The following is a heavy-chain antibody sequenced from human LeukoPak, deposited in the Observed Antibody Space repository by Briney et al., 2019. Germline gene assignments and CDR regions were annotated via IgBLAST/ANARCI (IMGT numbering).Heavy chain of an antibody. J-gene: IGHJ3*02. CDR2: ISAYNGNT. D-gene: IGHD3-10*01. CDR3: ARDYYGSGSYYRSDAFDI. Sequence: ASVKVSCKASGYTFTSYGISWVRQAPGQGLERMGWISAYNGNTNYAQKFQGRVTITADESTSTAYMELSSLRSEDTAVYYCARDYYGSGSYYRSDAFDIWGQGTMVTVSS. V-gene: IGHV1-18*01. CDR1: GYTFTSYG.